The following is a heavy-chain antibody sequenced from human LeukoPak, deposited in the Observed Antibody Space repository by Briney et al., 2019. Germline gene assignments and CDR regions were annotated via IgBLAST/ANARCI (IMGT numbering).Heavy chain of an antibody. CDR2: INHSGST. V-gene: IGHV4-34*01. CDR3: ARQVTTYYYDNSGYTIFDY. J-gene: IGHJ4*02. CDR1: GGSFSGYY. Sequence: PSETLSLTCAVYGGSFSGYYWSWIRQPPGKGLEWIGEINHSGSTNYNPSLKSRVTISVDTSKNQFSLKLSSVTAADTAVYYCARQVTTYYYDNSGYTIFDYWGQGTLVTVSS. D-gene: IGHD3-22*01.